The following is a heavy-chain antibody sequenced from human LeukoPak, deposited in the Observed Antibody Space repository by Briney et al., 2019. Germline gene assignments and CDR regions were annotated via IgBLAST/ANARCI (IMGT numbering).Heavy chain of an antibody. CDR3: ARHLSSSGWYGVNWFDP. Sequence: GESLKISCKGSGYSFTSYWLGWVRQMPGKGLEWMGIIYPGDSDTRYSPSFQGQVTISADKSISTAYLQWSSLKASDTAMYYCARHLSSSGWYGVNWFDPWGQGTLVTVSS. J-gene: IGHJ5*02. D-gene: IGHD6-19*01. CDR1: GYSFTSYW. V-gene: IGHV5-51*01. CDR2: IYPGDSDT.